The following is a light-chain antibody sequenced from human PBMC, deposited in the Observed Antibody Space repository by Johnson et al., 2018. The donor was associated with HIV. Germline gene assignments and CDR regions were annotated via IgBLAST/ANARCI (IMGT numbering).Light chain of an antibody. J-gene: IGLJ1*01. V-gene: IGLV1-51*01. Sequence: QSVLTQPPSVSAAPGQKVTISCSGSNSNIGNNYVSWYQQLPGTAPKLLIYDNNKRPSGIPDRFSGSKSGTSATLGITGLQTGDEADYYCGTWDSSLSAGVCGTGTKVTVL. CDR3: GTWDSSLSAGV. CDR2: DNN. CDR1: NSNIGNNY.